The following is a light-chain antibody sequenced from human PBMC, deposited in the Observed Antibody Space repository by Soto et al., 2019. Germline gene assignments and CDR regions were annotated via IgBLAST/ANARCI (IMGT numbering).Light chain of an antibody. J-gene: IGLJ2*01. CDR1: SSDVGGYNY. CDR2: DVS. CDR3: SSYTSTSTLVI. V-gene: IGLV2-14*03. Sequence: QSALTQPASVSGSPGQSITISCTGTSSDVGGYNYVAWYQHHPGKAPKVMIYDVSNRPSGVSNRLSGSKSGNTASLTISGLQAEDEADYYCSSYTSTSTLVIFGGGTQLTVL.